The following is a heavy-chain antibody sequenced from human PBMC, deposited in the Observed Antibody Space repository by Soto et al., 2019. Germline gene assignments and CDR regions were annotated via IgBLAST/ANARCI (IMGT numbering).Heavy chain of an antibody. Sequence: APVKVSFKVSGYTLTELSMHWGGQAPGKGLEWMGGFDPEDGETIYAQKFQGRVTMTEDTSTDTAYMELSSLRSEDTAVYYCATGKTMVGATRFDYWGQGTLVTVSS. CDR1: GYTLTELS. J-gene: IGHJ4*02. D-gene: IGHD1-26*01. CDR2: FDPEDGET. V-gene: IGHV1-24*01. CDR3: ATGKTMVGATRFDY.